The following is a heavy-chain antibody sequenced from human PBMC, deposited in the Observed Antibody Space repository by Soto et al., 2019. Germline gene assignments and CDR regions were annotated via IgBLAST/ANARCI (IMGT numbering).Heavy chain of an antibody. Sequence: GGSLRLSCAASGFTFSSYGMHWVRQAPGKGLEWVAVISYDGSNKYYADSVKGRFTISRDNSKNTLYLQMNSLRAEDTAVYYCAKEAYVVVTVPNAFDIWGQGTMVTVS. D-gene: IGHD2-21*02. CDR3: AKEAYVVVTVPNAFDI. CDR2: ISYDGSNK. CDR1: GFTFSSYG. J-gene: IGHJ3*02. V-gene: IGHV3-30*18.